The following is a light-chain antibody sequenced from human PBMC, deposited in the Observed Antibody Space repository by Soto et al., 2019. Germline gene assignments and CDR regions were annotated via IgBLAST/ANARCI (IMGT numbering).Light chain of an antibody. J-gene: IGKJ5*01. V-gene: IGKV3D-20*02. Sequence: IVLTQYPDTRSLSPGETATLSCRASQSVSNTYLAWYQQKPGQAPRLLIYDASNRDTGIPARFSGSGSGTDFTLPISSLAPEDFAVYYCQQRSTTFGQGTRLEI. CDR2: DAS. CDR1: QSVSNTY. CDR3: QQRSTT.